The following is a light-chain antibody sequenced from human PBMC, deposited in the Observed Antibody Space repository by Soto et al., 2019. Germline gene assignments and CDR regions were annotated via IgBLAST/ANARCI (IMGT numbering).Light chain of an antibody. V-gene: IGKV3-15*01. CDR2: ETS. J-gene: IGKJ4*01. Sequence: EIVLTQSPATLSVSPGETATLSCRASQGLTDRLAWYQQKPDQTPRLVIYETSTRAAGIPARFSGSGSGTDFTLTISSLQTEDFAVYYCQQHNGWPLTFGGGTKVEIK. CDR1: QGLTDR. CDR3: QQHNGWPLT.